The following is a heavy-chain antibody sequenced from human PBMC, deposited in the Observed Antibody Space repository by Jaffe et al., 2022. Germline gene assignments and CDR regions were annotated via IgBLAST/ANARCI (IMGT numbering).Heavy chain of an antibody. V-gene: IGHV3-7*05. Sequence: EVQLVESGGGLVQPGGSLRLSCAASGFTFSSYWMSWVRQAPGKGLEWVANIKQDGSEKYYVDSVKGRFTISRDNAKNSLYLQMNSLRAEDTAVYYCARVHSRPLYSSSWYGGAYYYYYYMDVWGKGTTVTVSS. D-gene: IGHD6-13*01. CDR3: ARVHSRPLYSSSWYGGAYYYYYYMDV. J-gene: IGHJ6*03. CDR2: IKQDGSEK. CDR1: GFTFSSYW.